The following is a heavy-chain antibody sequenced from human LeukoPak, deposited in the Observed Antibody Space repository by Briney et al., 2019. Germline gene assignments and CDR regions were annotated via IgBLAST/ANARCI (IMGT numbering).Heavy chain of an antibody. V-gene: IGHV3-33*01. J-gene: IGHJ4*02. CDR1: GFTLSGYG. CDR2: IWSDGSNE. D-gene: IGHD1/OR15-1a*01. Sequence: PGRSLRLSCVASGFTLSGYGMHWVRQAPGKGLEWVALIWSDGSNENYIDSVKGRFTISRDNAKNTQYLQMNSLRVEDTALYYCARGSRAGTSGPPDYWGQGTLVTVSS. CDR3: ARGSRAGTSGPPDY.